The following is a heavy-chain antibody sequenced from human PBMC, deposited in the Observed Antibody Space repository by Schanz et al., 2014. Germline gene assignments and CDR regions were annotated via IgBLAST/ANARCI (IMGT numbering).Heavy chain of an antibody. CDR3: AKVDRTRYYAMDA. J-gene: IGHJ6*02. D-gene: IGHD3-9*01. V-gene: IGHV1-18*01. CDR2: ISVCHGHT. CDR1: GYTFNNPG. Sequence: QLMQSGSEVRKPGASVKVSCKASGYTFNNPGISWVRQAPGQGLEWMGWISVCHGHTNYAEKVHGRVTMTTDTSTSAAYIELRGLRYDDTAVYYCAKVDRTRYYAMDAWGQGTTVTVSS.